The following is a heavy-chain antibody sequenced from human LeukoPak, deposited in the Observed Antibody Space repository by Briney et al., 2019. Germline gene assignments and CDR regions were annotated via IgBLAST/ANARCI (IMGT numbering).Heavy chain of an antibody. D-gene: IGHD3-22*01. V-gene: IGHV3-9*01. Sequence: GSSLRLSYAASGFTFEDCDMYWVRQAPGKGLEWLSGISWNSGSIGYADSVKGRFTISRDNAKNSLYLQMNSLRAEDTALYYCAKDMALGYYYDSSGYYDAFDIWGQGTMVTVSS. J-gene: IGHJ3*02. CDR1: GFTFEDCD. CDR3: AKDMALGYYYDSSGYYDAFDI. CDR2: ISWNSGSI.